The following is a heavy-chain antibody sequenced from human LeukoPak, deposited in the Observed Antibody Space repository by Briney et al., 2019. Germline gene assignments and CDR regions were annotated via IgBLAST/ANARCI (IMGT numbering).Heavy chain of an antibody. J-gene: IGHJ5*02. D-gene: IGHD2-8*01. CDR3: ARVPFVVMGDTGNWFDP. V-gene: IGHV7-4-1*02. CDR2: INTNTGNP. CDR1: GYTFTNYA. Sequence: VASVKVSCKASGYTFTNYAMNWVRQALGQGLERMGWINTNTGNPTYAQGFTGRFVFSLDIFVSTAYLQISSLKAEDTAVYYCARVPFVVMGDTGNWFDPWGQGTLVTVSS.